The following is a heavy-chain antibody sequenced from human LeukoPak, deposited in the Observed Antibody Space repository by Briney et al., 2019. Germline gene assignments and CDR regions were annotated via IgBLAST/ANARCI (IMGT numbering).Heavy chain of an antibody. Sequence: GGSLRLSCAASGFTFSSYGMHWVRQAPGKGLEWVAVISYDGSNKYYADSVKGRFTISRDNSKNTLYLQMNSLRAEDTAVYYCAKGSWELLPTLFDYWGQGTLVTVSS. D-gene: IGHD1-26*01. CDR3: AKGSWELLPTLFDY. CDR1: GFTFSSYG. CDR2: ISYDGSNK. V-gene: IGHV3-30*18. J-gene: IGHJ4*02.